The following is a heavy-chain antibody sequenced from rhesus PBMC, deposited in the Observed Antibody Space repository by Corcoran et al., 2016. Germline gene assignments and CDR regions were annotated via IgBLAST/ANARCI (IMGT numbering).Heavy chain of an antibody. CDR1: CYSISSGYD. CDR3: ARRDF. CDR2: INNSGST. V-gene: IGHV4-99*01. J-gene: IGHJ5-2*01. Sequence: QVQLQESGPGPVKPSDTLSLPCAVSCYSISSGYDWGWIRQPPGKGLEYIGYINNSGSTYYNPSLKSRVTISKDTSKNQFSLKLSSVTAADTAVYYCARRDFWGQGVLVTVSS.